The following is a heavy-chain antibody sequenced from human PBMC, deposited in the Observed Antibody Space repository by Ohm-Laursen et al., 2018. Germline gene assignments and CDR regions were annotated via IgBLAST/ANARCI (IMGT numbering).Heavy chain of an antibody. V-gene: IGHV3-11*01. CDR1: GFTFSDYY. Sequence: SLRLSCSASGFTFSDYYMSWIRQAPGKGLEWVSYISSSGSTIYYAGSVKGRFTISRDNAKNSLYLQMNSLRAEDTAVYYCARVLTIFGPFDYWGQGTLVTVSS. J-gene: IGHJ4*02. CDR2: ISSSGSTI. D-gene: IGHD3-3*01. CDR3: ARVLTIFGPFDY.